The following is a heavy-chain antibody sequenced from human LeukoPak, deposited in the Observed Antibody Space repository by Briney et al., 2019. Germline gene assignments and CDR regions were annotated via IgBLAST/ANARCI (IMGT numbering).Heavy chain of an antibody. Sequence: AETLSLTCTVSGYSISSGYYWGWIRLPPGKGLEWIGSIYHSGSTYYNPSLKSRVTISVDTSKNQFSLKLSSVTAADTAVYYCARGYCSGGSCYSYYYYNYMDVWGKGTTVTVSS. CDR2: IYHSGST. J-gene: IGHJ6*03. D-gene: IGHD2-15*01. CDR1: GYSISSGYY. V-gene: IGHV4-38-2*02. CDR3: ARGYCSGGSCYSYYYYNYMDV.